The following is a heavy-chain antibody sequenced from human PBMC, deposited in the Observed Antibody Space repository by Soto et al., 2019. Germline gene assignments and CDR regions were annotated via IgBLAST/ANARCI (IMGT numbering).Heavy chain of an antibody. V-gene: IGHV4-34*01. CDR1: GGSFSGYY. CDR3: AARGGRDSYMDV. J-gene: IGHJ6*03. D-gene: IGHD2-15*01. Sequence: SETLSLTCAVYGGSFSGYYWSWIRQPPGKGLEWIGEINHSGSTNYNPSLKSRVTISVDTSKNQFSLKLNSLRSDDTAVYYCAARGGRDSYMDVWGKGTTVTVSS. CDR2: INHSGST.